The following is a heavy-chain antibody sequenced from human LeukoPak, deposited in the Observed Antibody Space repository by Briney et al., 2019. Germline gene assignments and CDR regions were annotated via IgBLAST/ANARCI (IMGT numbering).Heavy chain of an antibody. D-gene: IGHD3-16*01. CDR3: ARDGGFDY. CDR2: INPNSDFT. J-gene: IGHJ4*02. V-gene: IGHV1-2*02. CDR1: GYTFTGYY. Sequence: ASVKVSCKASGYTFTGYYMHWVRQAPGQGLEWMGWINPNSDFTNFAQNFQGRVTMIRDTSIKTSYMELSRLRSDDTAVYYCARDGGFDYWGQGTLVTISS.